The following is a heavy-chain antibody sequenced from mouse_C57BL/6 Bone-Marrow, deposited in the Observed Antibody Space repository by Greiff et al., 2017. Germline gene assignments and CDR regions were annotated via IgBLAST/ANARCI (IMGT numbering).Heavy chain of an antibody. D-gene: IGHD4-1*01. CDR2: ILPGSSST. J-gene: IGHJ4*01. CDR3: ARGTAGAIDY. CDR1: GYTFTGYW. Sequence: QVQLQQSGAELMKPGASVKLSCKATGYTFTGYWIEWVKQRPGHGLEWIGEILPGSSSTNYNEKFKGKATFTSDTSSNTAYMQLSSLTTEDSAIYYCARGTAGAIDYWGQGTSVTVSS. V-gene: IGHV1-9*01.